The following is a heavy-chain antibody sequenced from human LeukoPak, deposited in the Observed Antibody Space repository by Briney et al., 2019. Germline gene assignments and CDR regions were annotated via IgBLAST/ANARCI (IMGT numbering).Heavy chain of an antibody. CDR1: GFTFSSYN. Sequence: GSLRLSCAASGFTFSSYNMNWVRQAPGKGLEWIGEINHSGSTNYNPSLKSRVTISVDTSKNQFSLKLSSVTAADTAVYYCARLLGSDTAMVNSDYWGQGTLVTVSS. CDR2: INHSGST. J-gene: IGHJ4*02. D-gene: IGHD5-18*01. CDR3: ARLLGSDTAMVNSDY. V-gene: IGHV4-34*01.